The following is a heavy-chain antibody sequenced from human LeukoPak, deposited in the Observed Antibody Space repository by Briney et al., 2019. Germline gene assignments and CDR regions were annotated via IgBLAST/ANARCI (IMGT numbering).Heavy chain of an antibody. Sequence: GESLKISCKGSGYSFTSYWIGWVRQMPGKGLEWMGIIYPGDSDTRYSPSFQGQVTISADKSISTAYLQWSSLKASDTAMYYCARLITYSSGWYYFDYWGRGTLVTVSS. CDR1: GYSFTSYW. CDR3: ARLITYSSGWYYFDY. CDR2: IYPGDSDT. D-gene: IGHD6-19*01. V-gene: IGHV5-51*01. J-gene: IGHJ4*02.